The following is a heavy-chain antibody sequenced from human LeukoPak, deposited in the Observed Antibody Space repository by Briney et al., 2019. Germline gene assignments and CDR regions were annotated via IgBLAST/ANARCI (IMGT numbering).Heavy chain of an antibody. Sequence: SGTLSLTCAVSGGSISSSNWWSWVRQPPGKGLEWIGEIYHSGSTNSNPSLKSRVTISVDKSKNQFSLKLSSVTAADTAVYYCARVGTIFGVVTNWFDPWGQGTLVTVSS. CDR2: IYHSGST. V-gene: IGHV4-4*02. CDR3: ARVGTIFGVVTNWFDP. D-gene: IGHD3-3*01. CDR1: GGSISSSNW. J-gene: IGHJ5*02.